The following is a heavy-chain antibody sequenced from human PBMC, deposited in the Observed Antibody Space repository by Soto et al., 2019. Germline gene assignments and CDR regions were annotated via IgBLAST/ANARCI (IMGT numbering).Heavy chain of an antibody. D-gene: IGHD3-10*01. V-gene: IGHV4-34*01. Sequence: QVQLQQWGAGLLKPSETLSLTCAVYGGSFSGYYWSWIRQPPGKGLEWIGEINHSGSTNYNPSLKSRVTISVDTSKNQFSLKLSSVTAADTAVYYCARGRLRERMYGSGSYYIRHPGYYYYMDVWGKGTTVTVSS. J-gene: IGHJ6*03. CDR1: GGSFSGYY. CDR3: ARGRLRERMYGSGSYYIRHPGYYYYMDV. CDR2: INHSGST.